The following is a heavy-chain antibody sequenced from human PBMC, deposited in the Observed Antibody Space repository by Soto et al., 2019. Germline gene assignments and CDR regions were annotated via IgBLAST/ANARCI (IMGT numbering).Heavy chain of an antibody. J-gene: IGHJ5*02. V-gene: IGHV4-4*02. D-gene: IGHD2-8*01. Sequence: SETLSLTCAVTGDSLISDHWWSWVRQTPGKGLEWIGETYHSGTTNYNPSMKTRVSISMDKSKNQFSLKLNSVTAADTAVYYCARETNGSPARGRNWFDPWGQGIQVTVSS. CDR2: TYHSGTT. CDR1: GDSLISDHW. CDR3: ARETNGSPARGRNWFDP.